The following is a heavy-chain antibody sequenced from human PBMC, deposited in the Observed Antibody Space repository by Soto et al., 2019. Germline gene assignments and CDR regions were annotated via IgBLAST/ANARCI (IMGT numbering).Heavy chain of an antibody. CDR2: IYYSGST. Sequence: SETLSLTCTVSGGSISSSSYYWGWIRQPPGKGLEWIGSIYYSGSTYYNPSLKSRVTISVATSKNQFSLKLSSVTAADTAVYYCARHPSDSIAAADPPNYYYYYMDVWGKGTTVTVSS. CDR1: GGSISSSSYY. V-gene: IGHV4-39*01. CDR3: ARHPSDSIAAADPPNYYYYYMDV. J-gene: IGHJ6*03. D-gene: IGHD6-13*01.